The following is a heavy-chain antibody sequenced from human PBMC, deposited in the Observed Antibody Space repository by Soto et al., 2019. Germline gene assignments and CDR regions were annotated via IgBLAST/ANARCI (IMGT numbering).Heavy chain of an antibody. Sequence: GGSLRLSCAASGFIISAYSMNWVRQAPGKGLEWVASISETSDYIFYADSVKGRSTISRENAKNTLYLQMSSLRAEDTAVSYCATNRGGDYSPPAWGQGALVTVSS. J-gene: IGHJ5*02. CDR2: ISETSDYI. V-gene: IGHV3-21*03. CDR3: ATNRGGDYSPPA. D-gene: IGHD4-17*01. CDR1: GFIISAYS.